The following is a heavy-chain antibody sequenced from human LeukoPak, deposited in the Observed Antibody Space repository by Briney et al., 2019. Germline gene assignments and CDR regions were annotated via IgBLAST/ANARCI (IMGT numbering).Heavy chain of an antibody. V-gene: IGHV3-7*01. Sequence: GGSLRLSCAASGFTFSSYGVHWVRQAPGKGLEWVASINPDGSQKLYVDSVKGRFTISRDNTKSSLYLQMNSLGAEDTAMYYCAKLLGTATTYDSWGQGTRVTVSS. J-gene: IGHJ4*02. D-gene: IGHD5-24*01. CDR2: INPDGSQK. CDR3: AKLLGTATTYDS. CDR1: GFTFSSYG.